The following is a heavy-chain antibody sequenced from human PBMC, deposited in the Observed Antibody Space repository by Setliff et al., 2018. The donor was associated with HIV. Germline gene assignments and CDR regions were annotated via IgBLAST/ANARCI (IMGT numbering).Heavy chain of an antibody. J-gene: IGHJ3*01. D-gene: IGHD1-26*01. CDR2: VSPSSIVT. Sequence: GGSLRLSCAASGYAFSTFDMNWVRQTPEKGLEWVSAVSPSSIVTYYADSVKGRFTVSRDDSKNMLFLQMNSLGPEDTAIYYCAKPTSGLYPRAFDLWGQGTMVTVSS. CDR1: GYAFSTFD. V-gene: IGHV3-23*01. CDR3: AKPTSGLYPRAFDL.